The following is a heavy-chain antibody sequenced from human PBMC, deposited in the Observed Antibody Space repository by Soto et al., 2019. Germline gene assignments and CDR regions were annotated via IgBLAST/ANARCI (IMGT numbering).Heavy chain of an antibody. J-gene: IGHJ6*02. CDR1: GGSISSYY. V-gene: IGHV4-59*01. D-gene: IGHD1-7*01. Sequence: SETLSLTCTVSGGSISSYYWSWIRQPPGKGLEWIGYIYYSGSTNYNPSLKSRVTISVDTSKNQFSLKLSSVTAADTAVYYCARGGMNWNYVRDYYYGMDVWGQGTTVTVSS. CDR2: IYYSGST. CDR3: ARGGMNWNYVRDYYYGMDV.